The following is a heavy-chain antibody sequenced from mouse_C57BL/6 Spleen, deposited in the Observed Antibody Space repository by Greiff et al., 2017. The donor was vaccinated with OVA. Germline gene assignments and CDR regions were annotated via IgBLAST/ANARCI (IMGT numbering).Heavy chain of an antibody. J-gene: IGHJ3*01. CDR1: GYTFTDYY. D-gene: IGHD3-2*02. V-gene: IGHV1-76*01. CDR3: AREAFAY. CDR2: IYPGSGNT. Sequence: VKLVESGAELVRPGASVKLSCKASGYTFTDYYINWVKQRPGQGLEWIARIYPGSGNTYYNEKFKGKATLTAEKSSSTAYMQLSSLTSEDSAVYFCAREAFAYWGQGTLVTVSA.